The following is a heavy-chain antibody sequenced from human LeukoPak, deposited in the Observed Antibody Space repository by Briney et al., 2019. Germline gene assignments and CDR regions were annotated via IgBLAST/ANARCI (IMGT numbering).Heavy chain of an antibody. V-gene: IGHV3-7*01. Sequence: PGGSLRLSCTASGLTFTNYWMIWVRQAPGKGLEWVANINHDASEKYYVGSVEGRFTISRDNAKNSLFLQMNRLRAEDTGVYYCATSSYSSSSSWGQGTLVTVSS. CDR1: GLTFTNYW. J-gene: IGHJ5*02. D-gene: IGHD6-6*01. CDR3: ATSSYSSSSS. CDR2: INHDASEK.